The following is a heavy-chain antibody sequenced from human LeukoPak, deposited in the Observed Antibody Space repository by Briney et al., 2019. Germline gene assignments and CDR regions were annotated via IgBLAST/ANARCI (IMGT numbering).Heavy chain of an antibody. J-gene: IGHJ3*02. CDR2: IRYDGSNK. CDR3: ARDKGRGAAAGNLFAFDI. D-gene: IGHD6-13*01. Sequence: PGGSLRLSCAASGFTFRSYGMHWVRQVPGKGLEWVAFIRYDGSNKYYADSVKGRFTISRDNSKNTLYLQMNSLRAEDTAVYYCARDKGRGAAAGNLFAFDIWGQGTMVTVSS. V-gene: IGHV3-30*02. CDR1: GFTFRSYG.